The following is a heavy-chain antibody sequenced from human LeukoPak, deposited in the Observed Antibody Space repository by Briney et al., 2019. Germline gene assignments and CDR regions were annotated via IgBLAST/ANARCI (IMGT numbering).Heavy chain of an antibody. CDR1: GYSFTSYW. J-gene: IGHJ3*02. CDR3: ARHIIGGATGSAFDI. V-gene: IGHV5-51*01. CDR2: IYPGDSDT. Sequence: GESLKISCKGSGYSFTSYWIGRVRQMPGKGLEWMGIIYPGDSDTRYSPSFQGQVTISADKSISTAYLQWSSLKASDTAIYYCARHIIGGATGSAFDIWGQGTMVTVSS. D-gene: IGHD1-26*01.